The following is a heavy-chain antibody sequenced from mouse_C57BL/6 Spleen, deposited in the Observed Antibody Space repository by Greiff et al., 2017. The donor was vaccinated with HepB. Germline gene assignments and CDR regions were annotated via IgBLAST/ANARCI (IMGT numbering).Heavy chain of an antibody. CDR3: ARSGSRAIDF. D-gene: IGHD4-1*01. Sequence: QVQLQQPGAELVRPGTSVKLSCKASGYTFTSYWMHWVKQRPIQGLEWIGNIDPSDSETHYNQMFKDKATLTVDKSSSTAYMQLSSLTSEVSAVYCCARSGSRAIDFWGQGTSVTVSS. CDR1: GYTFTSYW. CDR2: IDPSDSET. J-gene: IGHJ4*01. V-gene: IGHV1-52*01.